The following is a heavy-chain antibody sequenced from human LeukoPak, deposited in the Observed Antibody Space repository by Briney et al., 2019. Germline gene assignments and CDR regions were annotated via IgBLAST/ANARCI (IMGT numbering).Heavy chain of an antibody. D-gene: IGHD3-3*01. CDR3: ASGYDFSSGSKRGFDN. J-gene: IGHJ4*02. Sequence: PGGSLRLSCAASGFTFSLYSMNWVRQAPGKGLEWVSYISSSSTTISYADSVKGRFTISRDNAKKSLYLQMNSLRAEDTAVYYCASGYDFSSGSKRGFDNWGQGTRVTVSS. V-gene: IGHV3-48*01. CDR1: GFTFSLYS. CDR2: ISSSSTTI.